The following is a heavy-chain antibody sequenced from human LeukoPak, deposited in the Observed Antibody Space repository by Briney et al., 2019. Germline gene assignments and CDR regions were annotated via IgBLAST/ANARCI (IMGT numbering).Heavy chain of an antibody. CDR3: ARGVITFGGVIVWGTNNWFDP. V-gene: IGHV1-18*01. CDR2: ISAYNGNT. CDR1: GYTFTSYG. J-gene: IGHJ5*02. Sequence: ASVKVSCKASGYTFTSYGISWVRQAPGQGLEWMGWISAYNGNTNYAQKLQGRVTMTTDTSTSTAYMELRSLRSDDTAVYYCARGVITFGGVIVWGTNNWFDPWGQGTLVTVSS. D-gene: IGHD3-16*02.